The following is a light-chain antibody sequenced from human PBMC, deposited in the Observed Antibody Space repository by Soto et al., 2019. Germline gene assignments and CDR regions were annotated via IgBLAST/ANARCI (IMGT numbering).Light chain of an antibody. CDR1: QAIRND. CDR2: GSS. J-gene: IGKJ1*01. V-gene: IGKV1-17*01. CDR3: LQHHVFPRT. Sequence: DIQMTQSPSTLSASVGERVAITCRASQAIRNDLAWYQQKPGRAPKRLIYGSSSLQNGVPSRFSGRGSGTEFTLTISSLQPEDFATYYRLQHHVFPRTFGQGTKVDIK.